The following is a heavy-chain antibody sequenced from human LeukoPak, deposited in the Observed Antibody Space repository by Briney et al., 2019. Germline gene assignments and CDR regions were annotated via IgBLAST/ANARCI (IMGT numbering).Heavy chain of an antibody. J-gene: IGHJ4*03. Sequence: KSSETLSLTCTVSGGSISSSSYYWGWVRQPPGKGLEWIGSIYYSGSTYYNPSLKSQLTISLDASNNQFSLRLSSVTAADTAVYYCARGSHPVTGTLGGYFDPWGQGTLVTVSS. CDR2: IYYSGST. CDR3: ARGSHPVTGTLGGYFDP. V-gene: IGHV4-39*07. D-gene: IGHD6-19*01. CDR1: GGSISSSSYY.